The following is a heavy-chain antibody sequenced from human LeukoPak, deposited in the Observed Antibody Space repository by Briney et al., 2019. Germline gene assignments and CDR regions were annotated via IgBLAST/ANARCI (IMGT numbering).Heavy chain of an antibody. CDR3: ARQTYYYGSGSYQIDY. CDR2: INAGNGNT. D-gene: IGHD3-10*01. CDR1: GYTFTSYA. J-gene: IGHJ4*02. Sequence: GASVKVSCKASGYTFTSYAMQWVRQAPGQRLEWMGWINAGNGNTKYSQKFQGRVTITRDTSASTAYMELSSLRSEDTAVYYCARQTYYYGSGSYQIDYWGQGTLVTVSS. V-gene: IGHV1-3*01.